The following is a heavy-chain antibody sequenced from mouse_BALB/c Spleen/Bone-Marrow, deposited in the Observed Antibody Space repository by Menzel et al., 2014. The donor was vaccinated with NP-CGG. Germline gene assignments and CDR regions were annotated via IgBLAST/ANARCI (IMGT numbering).Heavy chain of an antibody. Sequence: VQRVESGPGLVAPSQSLSITCTVSGFSLTGYGVNWVRQPPGKGLGWLGMIWGDGSTDYNSALKSRLSISKDNSKSQVFLKMNSLQTDDTARYYCARDGYDYAMDYWGQGTSVTVSS. V-gene: IGHV2-6-7*01. D-gene: IGHD2-14*01. CDR3: ARDGYDYAMDY. J-gene: IGHJ4*01. CDR1: GFSLTGYG. CDR2: IWGDGST.